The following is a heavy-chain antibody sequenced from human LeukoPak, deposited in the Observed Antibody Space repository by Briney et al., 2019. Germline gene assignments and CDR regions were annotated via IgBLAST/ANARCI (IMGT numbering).Heavy chain of an antibody. Sequence: SETLSLTCSVSGGSISSHYWSWIRQPPGKGLEWIGEINHSGSTNYNPSLKSRVTISVDTSKNQFSLKLSSVTAADTAVYYCARVHYYDSSGYLVFDYWGQGTLVTVSS. CDR1: GGSISSHY. V-gene: IGHV4-34*01. J-gene: IGHJ4*02. CDR3: ARVHYYDSSGYLVFDY. D-gene: IGHD3-22*01. CDR2: INHSGST.